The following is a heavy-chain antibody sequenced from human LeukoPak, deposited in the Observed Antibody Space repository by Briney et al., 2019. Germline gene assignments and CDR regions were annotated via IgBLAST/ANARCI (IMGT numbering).Heavy chain of an antibody. J-gene: IGHJ4*02. V-gene: IGHV3-23*01. CDR3: AKARGYSGSGECFDY. D-gene: IGHD5-12*01. CDR2: ISSSGAST. CDR1: GFTFGSYA. Sequence: GGSLRLSCAASGFTFGSYAMSWVRQAPGKGLEWVSAISSSGASTYYADFVKGQCSISRDNSKNTLYLHMNSLSAEDTATYYCAKARGYSGSGECFDYWGQGTLVTVSS.